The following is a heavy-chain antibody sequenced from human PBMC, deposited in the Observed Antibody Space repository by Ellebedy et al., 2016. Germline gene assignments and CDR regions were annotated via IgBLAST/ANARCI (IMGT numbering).Heavy chain of an antibody. J-gene: IGHJ6*02. CDR1: GFTVSSNY. D-gene: IGHD7-27*01. V-gene: IGHV3-53*01. CDR2: IYSGGST. Sequence: GGSLRLSCAASGFTVSSNYMSWVRQAPGKGLEWVSVIYSGGSTYYADSVKGRFTISRDNSKNTLYLQMNSLRAEDTAVYYCARNWDYCYYGMDVWGQGTTVTVSS. CDR3: ARNWDYCYYGMDV.